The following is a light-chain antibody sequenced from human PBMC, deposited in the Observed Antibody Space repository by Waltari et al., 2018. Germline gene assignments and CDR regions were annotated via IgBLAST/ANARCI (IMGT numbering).Light chain of an antibody. CDR1: QSVSRW. J-gene: IGKJ4*01. Sequence: DIQMTQSPSTLPASVGDRVTITCRASQSVSRWVAWYQQKPGKAPRLLISTASSVQGGVPSRFSGSGSGTVFTLTIAGLQPDDFATYYCQQYDDYLPLTFGGGTKVEI. CDR3: QQYDDYLPLT. CDR2: TAS. V-gene: IGKV1-5*03.